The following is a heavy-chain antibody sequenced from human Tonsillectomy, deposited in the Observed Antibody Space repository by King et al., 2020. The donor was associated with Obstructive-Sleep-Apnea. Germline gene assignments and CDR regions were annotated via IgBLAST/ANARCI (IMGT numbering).Heavy chain of an antibody. D-gene: IGHD5-24*01. CDR2: IYSSGST. J-gene: IGHJ4*02. V-gene: IGHV4-39*01. CDR3: ASSEGYTPCDF. CDR1: GASVSSSSYY. Sequence: LQLQESGPGLAKPSETLSLTCTVSGASVSSSSYYWGWVRQPPGKGLEWIGAIYSSGSTDYNPSLSSRVTISVDTSKNQFSLKLISVTDADTAVYFCASSEGYTPCDFWGQGTLVTVSS.